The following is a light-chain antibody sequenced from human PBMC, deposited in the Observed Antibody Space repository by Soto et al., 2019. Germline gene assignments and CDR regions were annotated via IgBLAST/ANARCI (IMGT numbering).Light chain of an antibody. CDR2: AAS. Sequence: DIQLTPSPSSLSASVGDRVTITCRASQSISSYLNWYQQKPGKAPKLLSYAASSLYSGIPPNFSGSRSRTAFTLTISTLQPDDFATYYCQQSYSTPYTVGQGTKLDIK. J-gene: IGKJ2*01. CDR1: QSISSY. V-gene: IGKV1-39*01. CDR3: QQSYSTPYT.